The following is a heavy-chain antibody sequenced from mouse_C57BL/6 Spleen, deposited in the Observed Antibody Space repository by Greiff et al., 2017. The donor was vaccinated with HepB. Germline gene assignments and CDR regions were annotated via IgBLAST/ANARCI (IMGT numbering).Heavy chain of an antibody. CDR1: GYTFTGYW. CDR2: ILPGSGST. J-gene: IGHJ2*01. D-gene: IGHD1-1*01. V-gene: IGHV1-9*01. Sequence: VQLQQSGAELMKPGASVKLSCKATGYTFTGYWIEWVKQRPGHGLEWIGEILPGSGSTNYNEKFKGKATFTADTSSNTAYMQLSSLTTEDSAIYYWAIANPVTTVVATDYWGQSTTLTVSS. CDR3: AIANPVTTVVATDY.